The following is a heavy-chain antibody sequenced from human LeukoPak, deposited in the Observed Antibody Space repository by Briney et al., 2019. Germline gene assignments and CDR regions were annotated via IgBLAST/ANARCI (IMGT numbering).Heavy chain of an antibody. D-gene: IGHD3-10*01. Sequence: GGSLRLSCAASGFTFSSYGMHWVRQAPGKGLEWVSYISSSSSTIYYADSVKGRFTISRDNAKNSLYLQMNSLRAEDTAVYYCATEADYYGSGSYYEDYWGQGTLVTVSS. J-gene: IGHJ4*02. V-gene: IGHV3-48*04. CDR2: ISSSSSTI. CDR1: GFTFSSYG. CDR3: ATEADYYGSGSYYEDY.